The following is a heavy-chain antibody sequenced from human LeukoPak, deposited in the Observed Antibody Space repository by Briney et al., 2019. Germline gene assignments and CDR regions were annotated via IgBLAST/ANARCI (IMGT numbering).Heavy chain of an antibody. Sequence: SETLSLTCAVYGGSFSGYYWSWIRQPPGKGLEWIGEINHSGSTNYNPSLKSRVTISVDTSKNQFSLKLSSVTAADTAVYYCARIVTVPDYWGQGTLVTVSS. CDR2: INHSGST. CDR3: ARIVTVPDY. D-gene: IGHD4-17*01. CDR1: GGSFSGYY. V-gene: IGHV4-34*01. J-gene: IGHJ4*02.